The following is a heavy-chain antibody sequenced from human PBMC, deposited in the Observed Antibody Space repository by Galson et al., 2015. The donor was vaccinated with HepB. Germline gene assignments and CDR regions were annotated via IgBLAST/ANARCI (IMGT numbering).Heavy chain of an antibody. CDR3: AKKLPGSYYAGADY. V-gene: IGHV3-30*18. CDR2: TSADGSLN. J-gene: IGHJ4*02. CDR1: GFGFRSYG. Sequence: SLRLSCAASGFGFRSYGMHWVRQAPGKGLEWVAITSADGSLNYYADSVKGRFTISRDNSKNTLYLQMNSLRAEDTAVYHCAKKLPGSYYAGADYWGQGTLVTVSS. D-gene: IGHD3-10*01.